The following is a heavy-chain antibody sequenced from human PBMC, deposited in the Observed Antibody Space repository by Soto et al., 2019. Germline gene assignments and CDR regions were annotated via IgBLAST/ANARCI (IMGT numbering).Heavy chain of an antibody. CDR3: ARLAAPLDY. CDR2: ISSSSSYI. D-gene: IGHD6-6*01. CDR1: GFTFSSYS. J-gene: IGHJ4*02. V-gene: IGHV3-21*01. Sequence: EVQLVESGGGLVKPGGSLRLSCAASGFTFSSYSMNWVRQAPGKGLEWVSSISSSSSYIYYADSVKGRFTISRDNAKNSLYQQMNSLRAEDTAVSYCARLAAPLDYWGQGTPVTVSS.